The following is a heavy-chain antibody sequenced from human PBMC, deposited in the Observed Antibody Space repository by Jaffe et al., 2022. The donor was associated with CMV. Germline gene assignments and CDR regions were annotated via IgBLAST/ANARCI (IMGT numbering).Heavy chain of an antibody. J-gene: IGHJ4*02. V-gene: IGHV4-39*01. CDR1: GGSISSSSYY. CDR2: IYYSGST. Sequence: QLQLQESGPGLVKPSETLSLTCTVSGGSISSSSYYWGWIRQPPGKGLEWIGSIYYSGSTYYNPSLKSRVTISVDTSKNQFSLKLSSVTAADTAVYYCARTNSYGYPDDYWGQGTLVTVSS. CDR3: ARTNSYGYPDDY. D-gene: IGHD5-18*01.